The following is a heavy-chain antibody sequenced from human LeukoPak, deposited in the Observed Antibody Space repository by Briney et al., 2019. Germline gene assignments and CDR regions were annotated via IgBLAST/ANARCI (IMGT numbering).Heavy chain of an antibody. D-gene: IGHD2-8*01. Sequence: GGSLRLSCAASGFTFSNYWMSWVRQAPGKGLEWVANIKQDGSEKYYVDSVKGRFTISRDNAKNSLYLQMNSLRAEDAAVYFCARDPFGVYSDYWGQGTLVTVSS. J-gene: IGHJ4*02. V-gene: IGHV3-7*01. CDR3: ARDPFGVYSDY. CDR2: IKQDGSEK. CDR1: GFTFSNYW.